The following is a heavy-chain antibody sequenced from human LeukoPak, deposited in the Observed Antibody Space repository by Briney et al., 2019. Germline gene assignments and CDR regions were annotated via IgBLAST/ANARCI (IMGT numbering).Heavy chain of an antibody. CDR2: INHSGST. CDR3: ARGRGSYYNKKLDY. CDR1: GGSISGYY. J-gene: IGHJ4*02. D-gene: IGHD3-10*01. V-gene: IGHV4-34*01. Sequence: SETLSLTCTVSGGSISGYYWSWIRQPPGKGLEWIGEINHSGSTNYNPSLKSRVTISVDTSKNQFSLKLSSVTAADTAVYYCARGRGSYYNKKLDYWGQGTLVTVSS.